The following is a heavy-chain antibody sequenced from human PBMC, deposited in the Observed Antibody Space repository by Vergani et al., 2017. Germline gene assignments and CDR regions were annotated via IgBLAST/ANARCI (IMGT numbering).Heavy chain of an antibody. D-gene: IGHD3-16*02. Sequence: QVQLVQSGAEVKKPGSSVKVSCKASGGTFSSYAISWVRQAPGQGLEWMGGFDPEDGETIYAQKFQGRVTMTEDTSTDTAYMELSSLRSEDTAVYYCAGDYDYVWGSYRFWGQGTLVTVSS. V-gene: IGHV1-69*06. CDR2: FDPEDGET. CDR1: GGTFSSYA. CDR3: AGDYDYVWGSYRF. J-gene: IGHJ4*02.